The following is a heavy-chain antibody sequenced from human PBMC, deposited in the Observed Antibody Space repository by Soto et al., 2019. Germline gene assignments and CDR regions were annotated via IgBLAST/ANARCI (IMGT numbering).Heavy chain of an antibody. J-gene: IGHJ6*02. Sequence: VGSLRLSCAASGFTFSNAWMNWVRQAPGKGLEWVGRIKSKTDGGTTDYAAPVKGRFTISRDDSKNTLYLQMSSLKTEDTAVYYCTTDPLDPYYYYGMDVWGQGTTVTVSS. CDR1: GFTFSNAW. V-gene: IGHV3-15*07. CDR2: IKSKTDGGTT. CDR3: TTDPLDPYYYYGMDV.